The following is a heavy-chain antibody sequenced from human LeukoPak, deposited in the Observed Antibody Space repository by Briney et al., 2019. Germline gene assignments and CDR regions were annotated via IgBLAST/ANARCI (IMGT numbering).Heavy chain of an antibody. CDR3: ARKYYYDSSGYYYGD. D-gene: IGHD3-22*01. Sequence: ASVKVSCKASGYTFTSYDINWVRQATGQGLEWMGWMNPNSGNTGYAQKFQGRVTMTRNTPISTAYMELSSLKSEDTAVYYCARKYYYDSSGYYYGDWGQGTLVTVSS. J-gene: IGHJ4*02. V-gene: IGHV1-8*01. CDR2: MNPNSGNT. CDR1: GYTFTSYD.